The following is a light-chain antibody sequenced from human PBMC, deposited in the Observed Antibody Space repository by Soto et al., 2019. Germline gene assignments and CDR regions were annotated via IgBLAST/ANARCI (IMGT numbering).Light chain of an antibody. CDR1: SSDVGGYNY. CDR3: NSYAGIDNKGVYV. V-gene: IGLV2-8*01. Sequence: QSVLTQPPSASGSPGQSVTISCTGTSSDVGGYNYVSWYQHHPGKAPKLIIYEVTRRPSGVPDRFSGSKSGNTASLTVSGLQAEDEADYYCNSYAGIDNKGVYVFGNGTKVTVL. CDR2: EVT. J-gene: IGLJ1*01.